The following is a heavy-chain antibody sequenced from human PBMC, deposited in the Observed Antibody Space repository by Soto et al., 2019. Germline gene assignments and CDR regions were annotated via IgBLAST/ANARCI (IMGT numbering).Heavy chain of an antibody. J-gene: IGHJ4*02. CDR2: ISSSGDHT. D-gene: IGHD4-4*01. CDR3: AKLRRPGLQLFDF. CDR1: GFTFSDYA. Sequence: EVQLLESGGGLVQPGGSLRLSCAASGFTFSDYAMSWVRQAPGKGLDWVSAISSSGDHTFYADSVKGRFTISRDNSKNTLYLQVNSLRAEDTAVYYCAKLRRPGLQLFDFWGQGTLVTVSS. V-gene: IGHV3-23*01.